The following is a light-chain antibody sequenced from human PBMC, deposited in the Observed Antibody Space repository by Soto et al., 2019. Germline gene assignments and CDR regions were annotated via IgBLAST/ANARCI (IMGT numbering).Light chain of an antibody. V-gene: IGLV1-40*01. CDR1: GSNIGAGYD. CDR3: QSYDSSLSGSYV. J-gene: IGLJ1*01. Sequence: QSVLTQPPSVSGAPGQRVTISCTGSGSNIGAGYDVHWYQRLPGTAPKVLIYSNNNRPSGVPDRFSGSKSGTSASLAITGLQAEDEADDYCQSYDSSLSGSYVFGTGTKLTVL. CDR2: SNN.